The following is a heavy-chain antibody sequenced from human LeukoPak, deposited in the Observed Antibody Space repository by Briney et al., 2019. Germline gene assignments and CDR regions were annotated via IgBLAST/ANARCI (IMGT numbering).Heavy chain of an antibody. J-gene: IGHJ5*02. V-gene: IGHV1-8*03. Sequence: ASVKVSCKASGYTFTSYYMHWVRQAPGQGLEWMGWMNPNSGDTGYAQKFQGRVTFTRNTSIRTAYMELRSLRSEDTAVYYCARNYDSDGWFDPWGQGTLVTVSS. CDR2: MNPNSGDT. CDR3: ARNYDSDGWFDP. CDR1: GYTFTSYY. D-gene: IGHD3-10*01.